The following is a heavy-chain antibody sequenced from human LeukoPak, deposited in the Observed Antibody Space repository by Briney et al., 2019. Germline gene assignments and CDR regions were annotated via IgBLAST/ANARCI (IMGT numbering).Heavy chain of an antibody. CDR1: GFTFSNAW. D-gene: IGHD3-22*01. CDR3: TTDLSYYGSSGYYQTLDY. J-gene: IGHJ4*02. Sequence: GGSLRLSCAASGFTFSNAWMSWVRQAPGKGLEWVGRIKSKTDGGTTDYAARVKGRFTISRDDSKNTLYLQMNSLKTEDTAVYYCTTDLSYYGSSGYYQTLDYWGQGTLVTVSS. CDR2: IKSKTDGGTT. V-gene: IGHV3-15*01.